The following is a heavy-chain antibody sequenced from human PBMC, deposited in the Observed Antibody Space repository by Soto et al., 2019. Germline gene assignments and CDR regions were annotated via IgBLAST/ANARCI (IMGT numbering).Heavy chain of an antibody. V-gene: IGHV3-21*01. CDR1: GFTFSIYS. CDR2: ISSSSSYI. J-gene: IGHJ4*02. Sequence: GGSLRLSCAASGFTFSIYSMNWVRQAPGKGLEWVSSISSSSSYIYYADSVKGRFTISRDNAKNSLYLQMNSLRAEDTAVYYCARALELYYYDSSGYTEFDYWGQGTLVTVSS. CDR3: ARALELYYYDSSGYTEFDY. D-gene: IGHD3-22*01.